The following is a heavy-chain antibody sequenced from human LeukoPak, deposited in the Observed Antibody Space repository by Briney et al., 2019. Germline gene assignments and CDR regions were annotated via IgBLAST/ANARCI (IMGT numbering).Heavy chain of an antibody. CDR2: IYYSGST. CDR3: ARVLISNYYGMDV. Sequence: SQTLSLTCTVSGGSISSGDYYWSWIRQPPGKGLEWIGYIYYSGSTYYNPSLKSRVTISVDTSKNQFSPKLSSVTAADTAVYYCARVLISNYYGMDVWGQGTTVTVSS. J-gene: IGHJ6*02. V-gene: IGHV4-30-4*01. D-gene: IGHD3-10*01. CDR1: GGSISSGDYY.